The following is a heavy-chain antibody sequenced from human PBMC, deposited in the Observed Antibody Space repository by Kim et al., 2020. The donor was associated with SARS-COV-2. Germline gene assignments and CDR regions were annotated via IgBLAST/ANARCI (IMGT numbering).Heavy chain of an antibody. D-gene: IGHD5-18*01. CDR2: T. J-gene: IGHJ4*02. V-gene: IGHV1-46*01. CDR3: ARGYTATRLGY. Sequence: TRDAQKIQGGVTMTRDTSTSTVYMDLSSLRSEDTAVYYCARGYTATRLGYWGQGTLVTVSS.